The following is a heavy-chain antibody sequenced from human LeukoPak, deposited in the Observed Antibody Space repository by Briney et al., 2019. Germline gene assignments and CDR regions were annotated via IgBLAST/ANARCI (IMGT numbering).Heavy chain of an antibody. CDR3: ARDLYRYCGGDCPFDY. J-gene: IGHJ4*02. V-gene: IGHV1-18*01. Sequence: ASVKASCKASGYTFTSYGISWVRQAPGQGLEWMGWISAYNGNTNYAQKLQGRVTMTTDTSTSTAYMELRSLRSDDTAVYYCARDLYRYCGGDCPFDYWGQGTLVTVSS. CDR2: ISAYNGNT. CDR1: GYTFTSYG. D-gene: IGHD2-21*02.